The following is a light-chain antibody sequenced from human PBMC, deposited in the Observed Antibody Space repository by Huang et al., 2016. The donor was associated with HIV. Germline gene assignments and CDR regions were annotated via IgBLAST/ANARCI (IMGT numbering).Light chain of an antibody. CDR3: QQRSSGVT. CDR1: QSVGNY. V-gene: IGKV3-11*01. Sequence: IVLTPSPATLAWYPGERVTLSCRASQSVGNYIAWYQQHPGQSPKLLIYDTATRATGTPVRFSGSGSGTDFTLTISSLESEDFAVYYCQQRSSGVTFGGGTKVQVK. J-gene: IGKJ4*01. CDR2: DTA.